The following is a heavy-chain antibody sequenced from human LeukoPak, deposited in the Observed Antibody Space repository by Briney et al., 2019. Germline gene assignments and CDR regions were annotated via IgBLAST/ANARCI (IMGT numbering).Heavy chain of an antibody. V-gene: IGHV3-23*01. Sequence: GGSPRLSCAASGFTFSSYAMSWVRQAPGKGLEWVSAISGSGGSTYYADSVKGRFTISKDNSKNTLYLQMNSLRAEDTAVYYCAKLTTVTTLSALDYWGQGTLVTVSS. J-gene: IGHJ4*02. D-gene: IGHD4-17*01. CDR3: AKLTTVTTLSALDY. CDR2: ISGSGGST. CDR1: GFTFSSYA.